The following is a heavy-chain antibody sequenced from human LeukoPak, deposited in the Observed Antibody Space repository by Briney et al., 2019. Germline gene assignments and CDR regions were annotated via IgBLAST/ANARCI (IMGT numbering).Heavy chain of an antibody. J-gene: IGHJ6*03. Sequence: TFSSYAMSWVRQAPGKGLEWIGSIYYSGSTYYNPSLKSRVTISVDKSKNQFSLKLSSVTAADTAVYYCARAVTGTTSNYYYYMDVWGKGTTVTVSS. V-gene: IGHV4-39*07. D-gene: IGHD1-7*01. CDR3: ARAVTGTTSNYYYYMDV. CDR1: TFSSYA. CDR2: IYYSGST.